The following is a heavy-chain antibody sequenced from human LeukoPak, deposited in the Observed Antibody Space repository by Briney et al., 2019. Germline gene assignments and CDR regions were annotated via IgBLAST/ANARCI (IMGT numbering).Heavy chain of an antibody. Sequence: SETLSLTCTVSGGSISSYYWSWIRQPAGKGLEWIGRIYTSGSTNYNPSLKSQVTMSVDTSKNQFSLKLSSVTAADTAVYYCARGATGYSSGWPFDYWGQGTLVTVSS. CDR3: ARGATGYSSGWPFDY. V-gene: IGHV4-4*07. D-gene: IGHD6-19*01. CDR2: IYTSGST. J-gene: IGHJ4*02. CDR1: GGSISSYY.